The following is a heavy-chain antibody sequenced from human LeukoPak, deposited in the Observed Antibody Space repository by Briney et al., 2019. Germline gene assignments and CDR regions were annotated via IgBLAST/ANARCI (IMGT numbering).Heavy chain of an antibody. CDR2: ISSSSSYT. V-gene: IGHV3-21*01. CDR1: GFTFSSYS. J-gene: IGHJ3*02. Sequence: GGSLRLSCAASGFTFSSYSMNWVRQAPGKGLEWVSSISSSSSYTYYADSVKGRFTISRDNAKNSLYLQMNSLRAEDTAVYYCARDPPSAVPAATDAFDIWGQGTMVTVSS. CDR3: ARDPPSAVPAATDAFDI. D-gene: IGHD2-2*01.